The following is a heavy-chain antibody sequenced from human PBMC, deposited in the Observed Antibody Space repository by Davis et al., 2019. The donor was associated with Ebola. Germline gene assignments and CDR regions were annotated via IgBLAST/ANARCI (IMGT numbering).Heavy chain of an antibody. V-gene: IGHV4-34*01. J-gene: IGHJ4*02. CDR1: GGSFSGYY. Sequence: SETLSLTCAVYGGSFSGYYWSWIRQSPGKGLEWIGEVNDSGSTNYNPSLKSRVTLSVDTSKNQFSLKLTSVTAADTAAFYCARTTRGSGWFLDYWGQGTLVTVSS. CDR2: VNDSGST. D-gene: IGHD6-19*01. CDR3: ARTTRGSGWFLDY.